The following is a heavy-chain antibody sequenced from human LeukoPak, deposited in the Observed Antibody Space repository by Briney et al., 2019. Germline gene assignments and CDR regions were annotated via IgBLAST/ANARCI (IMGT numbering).Heavy chain of an antibody. CDR1: GYTFTSYY. CDR2: INPSGGST. V-gene: IGHV1-46*01. D-gene: IGHD3-10*01. CDR3: ARGGGITMVRGVTFFYYYMDV. J-gene: IGHJ6*03. Sequence: ASVKVSCKASGYTFTSYYIHWVRQAPGQGLEWMGIINPSGGSTSYAQKFQGRVTMTRDTSTSTVYMELSSLRSEDTAVYYCARGGGITMVRGVTFFYYYMDVWGKGTTVTISS.